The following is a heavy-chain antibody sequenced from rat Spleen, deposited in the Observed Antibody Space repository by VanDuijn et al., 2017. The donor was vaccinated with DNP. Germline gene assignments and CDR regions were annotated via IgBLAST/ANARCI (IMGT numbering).Heavy chain of an antibody. V-gene: IGHV4-2*01. CDR3: GREDFGGDY. Sequence: EVKLVESGGGLVQPGSSLKLSCVASGFNFNDYWMGWVRQAPGKGLEWIGEVNKDSSTIKYTPSLKDKFTISRDNAQNTLYLQMSKLGYEETAIYYCGREDFGGDYWGQGVMVTVSA. D-gene: IGHD4-3*01. J-gene: IGHJ2*01. CDR2: VNKDSSTI. CDR1: GFNFNDYW.